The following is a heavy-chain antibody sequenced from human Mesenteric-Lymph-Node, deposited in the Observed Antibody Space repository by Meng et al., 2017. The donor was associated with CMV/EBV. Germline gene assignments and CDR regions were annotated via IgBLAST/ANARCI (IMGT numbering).Heavy chain of an antibody. CDR1: GFTFDDYT. CDR2: ISWDGGST. V-gene: IGHV3-43*01. J-gene: IGHJ6*02. Sequence: GGSLRLSCAASGFTFDDYTMHWVRQVPGKGPEWVSLISWDGGSTYYADSVKGRFTISRDNAKNTLFLEMNSLRADDTAVYYCARTSSTSCYDWGQGTTVTVSS. CDR3: ARTSSTSCYD. D-gene: IGHD2-2*01.